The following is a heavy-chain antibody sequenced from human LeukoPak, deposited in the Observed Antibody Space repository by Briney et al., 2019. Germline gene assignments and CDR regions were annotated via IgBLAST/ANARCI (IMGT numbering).Heavy chain of an antibody. CDR1: GYTLTTYD. J-gene: IGHJ4*02. CDR3: ARASGGDILTGPSFFDY. D-gene: IGHD3-9*01. CDR2: MNPNSGRT. V-gene: IGHV1-8*01. Sequence: GASVKVSCKASGYTLTTYDINWVRQAPGQGLEWMGWMNPNSGRTGYALKFQDRISITRNTSISTAYMELSSLESEDTAVYYCARASGGDILTGPSFFDYWGQGTLVTVSS.